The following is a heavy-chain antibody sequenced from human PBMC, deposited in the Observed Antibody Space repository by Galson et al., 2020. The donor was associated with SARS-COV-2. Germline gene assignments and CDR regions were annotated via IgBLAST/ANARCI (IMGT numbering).Heavy chain of an antibody. CDR2: IYPGDSDT. J-gene: IGHJ5*02. V-gene: IGHV5-51*01. D-gene: IGHD3-9*01. CDR1: GYSFTSSW. Sequence: GESLKISCTGSGYSFTSSWIGWVRQMPRKGLEWMGIIYPGDSDTSYSPSFQGQVTISADKSISTAYLQWSSLKASDTAMYYCSRRATIHYWFDPGGQGTLFTVSS. CDR3: SRRATIHYWFDP.